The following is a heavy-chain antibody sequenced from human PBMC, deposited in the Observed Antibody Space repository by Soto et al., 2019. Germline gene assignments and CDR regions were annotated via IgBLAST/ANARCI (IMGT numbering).Heavy chain of an antibody. D-gene: IGHD6-13*01. CDR1: GYTFSTYD. CDR2: MNPKSGQT. Sequence: QVQLVQSGAEVKKPGASVKVSCKASGYTFSTYDINWVRQASGQGLEWLGWMNPKSGQTGYTQKFQGRVTMTANTSMSTAYMELSSLRSEDTAVYYCARDIAPAQDWFDPWGQGTLVTVSS. CDR3: ARDIAPAQDWFDP. J-gene: IGHJ5*02. V-gene: IGHV1-8*01.